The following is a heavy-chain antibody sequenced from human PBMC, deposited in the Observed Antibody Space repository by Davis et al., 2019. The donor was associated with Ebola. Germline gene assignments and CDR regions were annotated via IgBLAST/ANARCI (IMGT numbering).Heavy chain of an antibody. CDR3: AKDVAYCSGGSCYSYGMDV. CDR1: GGTFSSYA. V-gene: IGHV1-69*06. D-gene: IGHD2-15*01. CDR2: IIPIFGTA. J-gene: IGHJ6*02. Sequence: SVKVSCKASGGTFSSYAISWVRQAPGQGLEWMGGIIPIFGTANYAQKFQGRVTITADKSTSTAYMELSSLRSEDTAVYYCAKDVAYCSGGSCYSYGMDVWGQGTTVTVSS.